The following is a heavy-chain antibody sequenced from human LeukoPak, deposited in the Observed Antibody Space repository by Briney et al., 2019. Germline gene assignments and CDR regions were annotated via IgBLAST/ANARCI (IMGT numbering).Heavy chain of an antibody. J-gene: IGHJ5*02. D-gene: IGHD4/OR15-4a*01. CDR3: ARGAQGWFDP. CDR2: IHYSGST. CDR1: GGSNY. Sequence: SETLSLTCTVSGGSNYWSWIRQPPGKGLEWIAYIHYSGSTNYNPSLKSRVTISIDTSKNQFSLKLNSVTAADTAVYYCARGAQGWFDPWGQGTLVTVSS. V-gene: IGHV4-59*08.